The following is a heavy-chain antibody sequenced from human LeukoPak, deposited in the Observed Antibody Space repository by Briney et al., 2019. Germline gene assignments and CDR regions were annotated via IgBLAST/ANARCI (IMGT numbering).Heavy chain of an antibody. J-gene: IGHJ4*02. Sequence: ICILYYRRTTYYNPSLKRRFTICVDTTKNQFSLKLRYVTAADTAVYYCARRGIAAAGTGYWGQGTLVTVSS. V-gene: IGHV4-39*01. D-gene: IGHD6-13*01. CDR3: ARRGIAAAGTGY. CDR2: LYYRRTT.